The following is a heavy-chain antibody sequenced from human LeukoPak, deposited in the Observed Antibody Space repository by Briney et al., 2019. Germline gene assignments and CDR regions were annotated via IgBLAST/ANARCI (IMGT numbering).Heavy chain of an antibody. CDR3: ARERPESYYDSSGYLDY. V-gene: IGHV4-34*01. D-gene: IGHD3-22*01. J-gene: IGHJ4*02. Sequence: SETLSLTCAVYGGSFSGYYWSWIRQPPGKGLEWIGEINHSGSTNYNPSLKSRVTISVDTSKNQFSLKLSSVTAADTAVYYCARERPESYYDSSGYLDYWGQGTLVTVSS. CDR1: GGSFSGYY. CDR2: INHSGST.